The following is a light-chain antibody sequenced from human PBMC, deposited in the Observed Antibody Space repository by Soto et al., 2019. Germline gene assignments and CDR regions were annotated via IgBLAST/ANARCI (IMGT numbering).Light chain of an antibody. J-gene: IGKJ4*01. CDR2: DTS. Sequence: DIQMTQSPSSRSASVGDRVTISCQASQAISKYLNWYQQKPGEAPKLLIYDTSKLETGVPSRFSGSGSGTDFTFTISSLQPEDVATYYCQQYDNYPLTFGGGTKVEIK. CDR3: QQYDNYPLT. CDR1: QAISKY. V-gene: IGKV1-33*01.